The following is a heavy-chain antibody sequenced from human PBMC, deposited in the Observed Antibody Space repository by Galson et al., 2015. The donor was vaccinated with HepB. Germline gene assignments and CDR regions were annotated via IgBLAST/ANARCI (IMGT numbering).Heavy chain of an antibody. J-gene: IGHJ3*02. CDR3: VNEIYGGQIVGAFDI. Sequence: SLRLSCAASGFTFSSYAMHWVRQAPGKGLEYVSAISSNGGSTYYADSVKGRFTISRDNSKNTLYLQMSSLRAEDTAVYYCVNEIYGGQIVGAFDIWGQGTMVTVSS. D-gene: IGHD4-23*01. CDR1: GFTFSSYA. CDR2: ISSNGGST. V-gene: IGHV3-64D*06.